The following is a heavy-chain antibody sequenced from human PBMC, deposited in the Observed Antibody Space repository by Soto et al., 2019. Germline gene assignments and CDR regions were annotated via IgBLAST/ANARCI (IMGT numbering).Heavy chain of an antibody. Sequence: EVQLVESGGGLVQPGGSLRLSCAASGFTLSSYWMHWVRQAPGKGLVWISRINIDGSSTSYADSVKGRFTISRDNAKNTLYLQVYSLRAEDTAVYYCARSRDGYNFVGDCWGQGTLVTVSS. D-gene: IGHD5-12*01. V-gene: IGHV3-74*01. CDR3: ARSRDGYNFVGDC. CDR1: GFTLSSYW. J-gene: IGHJ4*02. CDR2: INIDGSST.